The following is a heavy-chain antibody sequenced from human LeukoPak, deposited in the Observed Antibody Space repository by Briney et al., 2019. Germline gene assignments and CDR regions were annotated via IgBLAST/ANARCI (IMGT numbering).Heavy chain of an antibody. CDR2: IGTSNSRI. Sequence: MPGGSPRLSCAASGFTFSSYSMNWVRQAPGKGLEWVSYIGTSNSRIYYADSVKGRFTISRDNAKNSLYLQMNSLRAEDTAVYYCARSGYSSSWYDYWGQGTLVTVSS. D-gene: IGHD6-13*01. J-gene: IGHJ4*02. CDR3: ARSGYSSSWYDY. CDR1: GFTFSSYS. V-gene: IGHV3-21*05.